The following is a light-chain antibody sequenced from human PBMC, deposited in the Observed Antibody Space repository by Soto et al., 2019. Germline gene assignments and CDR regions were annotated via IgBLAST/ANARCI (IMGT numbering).Light chain of an antibody. CDR2: AAS. V-gene: IGKV1-6*01. CDR3: LQDHNYPRT. Sequence: IQMTQSPSSLSASVGDRVTISCRASETIATYLNWYQQRPGKAPKLLIYAASTLQSGVPSRFSGSGSGTDFTLTISSLQSEDFATYFCLQDHNYPRTFGQGTKVEVK. CDR1: ETIATY. J-gene: IGKJ1*01.